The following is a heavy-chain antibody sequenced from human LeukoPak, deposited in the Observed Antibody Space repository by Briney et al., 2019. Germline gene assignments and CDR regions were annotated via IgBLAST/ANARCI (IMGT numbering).Heavy chain of an antibody. Sequence: PGGSLRLSCAASGFTFSSYAMSWVRQAPGKGLEWVSAISGSGGSTYYADSVKGRFTISRDNSKNTLYLQMNSLRAGDTAVYYCAKVKARREWLFYYFDYWGQGTLVTVSS. CDR1: GFTFSSYA. J-gene: IGHJ4*02. D-gene: IGHD3-3*01. CDR3: AKVKARREWLFYYFDY. CDR2: ISGSGGST. V-gene: IGHV3-23*01.